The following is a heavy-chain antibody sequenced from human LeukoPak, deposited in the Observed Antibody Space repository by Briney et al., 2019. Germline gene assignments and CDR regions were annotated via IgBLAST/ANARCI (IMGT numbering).Heavy chain of an antibody. CDR2: FDPEEGET. D-gene: IGHD2-2*01. V-gene: IGHV1-24*01. CDR3: ATGRYCSSTSCYHPLFDH. Sequence: ASVKVSSKVSGYTLTELSMHWVRQAPGKGLEGMGGFDPEEGETVYAQKFEGRVNMTEDTSADTAYMELSSLTSEDTAMYYCATGRYCSSTSCYHPLFDHWGQGSLVTVSS. CDR1: GYTLTELS. J-gene: IGHJ4*02.